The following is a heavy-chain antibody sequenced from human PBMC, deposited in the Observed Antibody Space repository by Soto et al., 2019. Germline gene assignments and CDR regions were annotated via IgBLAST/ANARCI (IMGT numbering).Heavy chain of an antibody. D-gene: IGHD2-2*01. V-gene: IGHV4-31*03. Sequence: SETLSLTCTVSGGSISSGGYYWSWIRQHPGKGLEWIGYIYYSGSTYYNTSLKSRVTISVDTSKNQFSLKLSSVTAADTAVYYCARGGDCSSTSCYGSGGMDVWGKGTTVTVSS. J-gene: IGHJ6*03. CDR3: ARGGDCSSTSCYGSGGMDV. CDR2: IYYSGST. CDR1: GGSISSGGYY.